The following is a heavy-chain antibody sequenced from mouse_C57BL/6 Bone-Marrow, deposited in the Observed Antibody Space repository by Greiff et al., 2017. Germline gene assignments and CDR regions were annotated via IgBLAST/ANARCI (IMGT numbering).Heavy chain of an antibody. CDR2: IRSKSNNYAT. CDR1: GFSFNTYA. D-gene: IGHD1-1*02. J-gene: IGHJ2*01. Sequence: EVMLVESGGGLVQPKGSLKLSCAASGFSFNTYAMNWVRQAPGKGVEWVARIRSKSNNYATYYAGSVKDRFTISRDDSESMLYLQMNNLKTEDSAIYYCLGGYFDYWGQGTTLTVSS. CDR3: LGGYFDY. V-gene: IGHV10-1*01.